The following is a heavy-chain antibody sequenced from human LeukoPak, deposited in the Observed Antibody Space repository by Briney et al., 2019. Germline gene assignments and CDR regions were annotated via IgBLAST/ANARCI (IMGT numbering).Heavy chain of an antibody. D-gene: IGHD2-21*01. J-gene: IGHJ4*02. CDR3: ARHKSGSGDIY. V-gene: IGHV4-39*01. CDR1: GGSITNSNYY. CDR2: IYYIGST. Sequence: SETLSLTCSVSGGSITNSNYYWGWIRQPPGKGLEYLGLIYYIGSTYYNPSLKSRVTMSVDTSNNQFSLRLSSVTAADTAVYYCARHKSGSGDIYWGQGILVTVSS.